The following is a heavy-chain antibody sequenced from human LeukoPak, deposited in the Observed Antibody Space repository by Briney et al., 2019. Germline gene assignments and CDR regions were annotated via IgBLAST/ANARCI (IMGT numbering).Heavy chain of an antibody. CDR1: GGSFSGYY. J-gene: IGHJ6*03. D-gene: IGHD6-6*01. CDR3: ASGAAARLGYYYYYMDV. Sequence: SETLSLTCAVYGGSFSGYYWSWIRQPPGKGLEWIGEINHSGSTNYNPSLKSRVAISVDTSKNQFSLKLSSVTAADTAVYYCASGAAARLGYYYYYMDVWGKGTTVTVSS. V-gene: IGHV4-34*01. CDR2: INHSGST.